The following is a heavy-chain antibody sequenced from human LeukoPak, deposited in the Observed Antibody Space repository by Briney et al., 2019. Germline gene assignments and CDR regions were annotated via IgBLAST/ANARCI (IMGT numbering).Heavy chain of an antibody. V-gene: IGHV4-38-2*02. D-gene: IGHD3-10*01. J-gene: IGHJ4*02. CDR2: IYHSGST. CDR3: AREYYYGSVKEFDY. Sequence: PSETLSLTCTVSGYSISSGYYWGWIQQPPGKGLEWIGSIYHSGSTYYNPSLKSRVTISVDTSKNQFSLKLSSVTAADTAVYYCAREYYYGSVKEFDYWGQGTLVTVSS. CDR1: GYSISSGYY.